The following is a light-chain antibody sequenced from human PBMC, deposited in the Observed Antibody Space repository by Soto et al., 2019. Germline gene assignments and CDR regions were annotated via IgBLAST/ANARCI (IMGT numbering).Light chain of an antibody. Sequence: DIQMTQSPSSLSASVGARVTITCRASQTIIRYLTWYQQKPGRAPNLLIYAASSLQSGVPSRFSGSGSGTEFTLTISSLQPEDFATYYCQQSYSTLFTFGPGTKVDIK. J-gene: IGKJ3*01. CDR3: QQSYSTLFT. V-gene: IGKV1-39*01. CDR1: QTIIRY. CDR2: AAS.